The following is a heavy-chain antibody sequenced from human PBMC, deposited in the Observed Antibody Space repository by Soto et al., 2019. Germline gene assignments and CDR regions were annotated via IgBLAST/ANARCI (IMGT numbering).Heavy chain of an antibody. D-gene: IGHD3-22*01. J-gene: IGHJ5*02. V-gene: IGHV3-13*01. CDR3: ARGRSFSYDSTPPPRFDP. CDR2: IGTLSDA. Sequence: LRLSCAASGFIFSTFDIHWVRQAPGKGLEWVSGIGTLSDAVYAASVQGRFTISRQNDKNSVYLQMNSLRAGDTAVYYCARGRSFSYDSTPPPRFDPRGQGTLVTVSS. CDR1: GFIFSTFD.